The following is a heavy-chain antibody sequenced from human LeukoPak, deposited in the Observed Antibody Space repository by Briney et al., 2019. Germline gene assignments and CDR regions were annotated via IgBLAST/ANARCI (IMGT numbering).Heavy chain of an antibody. CDR3: AKGTQRALAPGEYFQH. Sequence: GGSLRLSCAASGFTFSSYAMSWVRQAPGKGQEWVSAISGSGGSTYYADSVKGRFTISRDNSKNTLYLQMNSLRAEDTAVYYCAKGTQRALAPGEYFQHWGQGTLVTVSS. D-gene: IGHD1-26*01. CDR2: ISGSGGST. J-gene: IGHJ1*01. V-gene: IGHV3-23*01. CDR1: GFTFSSYA.